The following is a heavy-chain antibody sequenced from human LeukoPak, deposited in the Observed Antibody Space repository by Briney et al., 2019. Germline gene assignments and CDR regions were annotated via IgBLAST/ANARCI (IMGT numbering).Heavy chain of an antibody. CDR2: INWNGGST. Sequence: GGSLRLSCAASGFTSDDYGMSWVRQAPGKGLEWVPGINWNGGSTGYADSVKGRFTISRDNAKNSLYLQMNSLRAEDTALYHCARGSSGYYPTRFDYWGQGTLVTVSS. CDR1: GFTSDDYG. J-gene: IGHJ4*02. CDR3: ARGSSGYYPTRFDY. V-gene: IGHV3-20*01. D-gene: IGHD3-22*01.